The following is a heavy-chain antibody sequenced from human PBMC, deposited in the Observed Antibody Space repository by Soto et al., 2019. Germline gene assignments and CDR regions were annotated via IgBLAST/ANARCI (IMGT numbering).Heavy chain of an antibody. V-gene: IGHV1-18*01. CDR2: ISAYNGDT. J-gene: IGHJ4*02. D-gene: IGHD3-16*02. CDR3: ARGLLHLGELSPADY. Sequence: ASVKVSCKASGYTFASYGFSWVRQAPGQGLEWMGWISAYNGDTNYAQKFQGRVTMTTDTSTSTAYMELRSLRSDDTAVYYCARGLLHLGELSPADYWGQGTLVTVSS. CDR1: GYTFASYG.